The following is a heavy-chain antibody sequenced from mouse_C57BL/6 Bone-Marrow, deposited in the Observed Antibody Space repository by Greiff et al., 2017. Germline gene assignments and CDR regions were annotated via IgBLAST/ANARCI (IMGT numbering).Heavy chain of an antibody. D-gene: IGHD1-1*01. CDR2: IYPRSGNT. V-gene: IGHV1-81*01. CDR3: AFYGPYAMDY. J-gene: IGHJ4*01. CDR1: GYTFTSYG. Sequence: VQLQQSGAELARPGASVKLSCKASGYTFTSYGISWVKQRTGQGLEWIGEIYPRSGNTYYNEKFKGKATLPADKSSSTAYMELRSLTSDDSAVYFCAFYGPYAMDYWGQGTSVTVSS.